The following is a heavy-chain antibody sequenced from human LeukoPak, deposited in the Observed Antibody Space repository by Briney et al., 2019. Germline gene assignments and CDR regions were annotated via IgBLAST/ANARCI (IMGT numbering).Heavy chain of an antibody. CDR1: GYTLTELS. CDR2: FDPEDGET. CDR3: ATGNWVVAATHFDY. J-gene: IGHJ4*02. V-gene: IGHV1-24*01. Sequence: ASVTVSCKVSGYTLTELSMHWVRQAPGKGLEWMGGFDPEDGETIYAQKFQGRVTMTEDTSTDTAYMELSSLRSEDTAVYYCATGNWVVAATHFDYWGQGTLVTVSS. D-gene: IGHD2-15*01.